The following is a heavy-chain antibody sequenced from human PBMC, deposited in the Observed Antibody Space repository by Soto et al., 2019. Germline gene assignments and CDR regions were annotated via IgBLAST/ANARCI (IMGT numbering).Heavy chain of an antibody. CDR2: ISAYNGNT. CDR3: ARDWLGGYEGGWFDP. V-gene: IGHV1-18*01. Sequence: ASVKVSCKASGYTFTSYGISWVRQAPGQGLEWMGWISAYNGNTNYAQKPQGRVTMTTDTSTSTAYMELRSLRSDDTAVYYCARDWLGGYEGGWFDPWGQGTLVTVSS. CDR1: GYTFTSYG. D-gene: IGHD5-12*01. J-gene: IGHJ5*02.